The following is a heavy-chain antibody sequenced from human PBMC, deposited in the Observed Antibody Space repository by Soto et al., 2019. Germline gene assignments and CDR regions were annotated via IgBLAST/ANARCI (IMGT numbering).Heavy chain of an antibody. V-gene: IGHV4-34*01. D-gene: IGHD2-2*02. CDR1: GGSFSVYC. CDR2: INHCGST. Sequence: SDTLALACAVYGGSFSVYCCSWSGERPGKGLEGIGEINHCGSTNYNPSLKSRVTISVDTSKNQFSLKLSSVTAADTAVYYCARWTVRAGAIPDYYYYGMDVWGQGTTVT. CDR3: ARWTVRAGAIPDYYYYGMDV. J-gene: IGHJ6*02.